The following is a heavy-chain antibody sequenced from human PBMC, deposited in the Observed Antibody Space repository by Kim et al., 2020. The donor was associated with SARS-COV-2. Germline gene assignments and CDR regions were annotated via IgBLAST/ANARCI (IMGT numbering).Heavy chain of an antibody. Sequence: ASVKVSCKASGYTFTSYAMNWVRQAPGQGLEWMGWINTNTGNPTYAQGFTGRFVFSLDTSVSTAYLQISSLKAEDTAVYYCARATFPAQITMIVVDLDAFDIWGQGTMVTVSS. D-gene: IGHD3-22*01. CDR2: INTNTGNP. CDR1: GYTFTSYA. V-gene: IGHV7-4-1*02. CDR3: ARATFPAQITMIVVDLDAFDI. J-gene: IGHJ3*02.